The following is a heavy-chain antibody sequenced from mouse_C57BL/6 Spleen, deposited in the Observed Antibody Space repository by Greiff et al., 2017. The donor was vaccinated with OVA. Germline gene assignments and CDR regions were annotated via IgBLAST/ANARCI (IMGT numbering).Heavy chain of an antibody. V-gene: IGHV1-78*01. CDR1: GYTFTDHT. J-gene: IGHJ4*01. CDR3: ARRDYGRYYAMDY. CDR2: IYPRDGST. Sequence: VHLVESDAELVKPGASVKISCKVSGYTFTDHTIHWMKQRPEQGLEWIGYIYPRDGSTKYNEKFKGKATLTADKSSSTAYMQLNSLTSEDSAVYFCARRDYGRYYAMDYWGQGTSVTVSS. D-gene: IGHD1-1*01.